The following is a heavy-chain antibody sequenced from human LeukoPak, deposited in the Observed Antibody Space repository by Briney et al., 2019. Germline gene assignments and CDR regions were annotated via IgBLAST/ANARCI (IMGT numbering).Heavy chain of an antibody. J-gene: IGHJ4*02. CDR3: AKDRAGYNVKGSDY. D-gene: IGHD5-24*01. CDR2: ISGSGATA. V-gene: IGHV3-23*01. Sequence: HPGGSLRLSCAASGYTMSTTWTSWVRQAPGRGLEWISSISGSGATANYADSGRGRFIISRDNSANRLDLQMNSLRVEDAAVYYCAKDRAGYNVKGSDYWGQGTLVTVSS. CDR1: GYTMSTTW.